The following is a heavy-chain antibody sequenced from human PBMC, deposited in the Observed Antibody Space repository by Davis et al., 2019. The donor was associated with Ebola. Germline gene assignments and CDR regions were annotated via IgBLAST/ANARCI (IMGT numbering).Heavy chain of an antibody. D-gene: IGHD6-13*01. CDR1: GYTFTSYA. CDR3: AAGSSWYHAFDI. Sequence: AASVKVSCKASGYTFTSYAMHWVRQAPGQRLEWMGWINAGYGNTKYSQKLQDRLTITRDTSASTAYMELSSLRSEDTAVYYCAAGSSWYHAFDIWGQGTMVTVSS. V-gene: IGHV1-3*01. J-gene: IGHJ3*02. CDR2: INAGYGNT.